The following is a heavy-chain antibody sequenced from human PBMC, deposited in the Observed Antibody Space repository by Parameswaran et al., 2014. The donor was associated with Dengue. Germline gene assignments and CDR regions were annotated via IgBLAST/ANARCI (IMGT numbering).Heavy chain of an antibody. Sequence: WVRQAPGQGLEWMGIINPSGGSTSYAQKFQGRVTMTRDTSTSTVYMELSSLRSEDTAVYYCARDPFVGYCSGGSCYSNYMDVWGQGTTVTVSS. D-gene: IGHD2-15*01. CDR3: ARDPFVGYCSGGSCYSNYMDV. J-gene: IGHJ6*03. CDR2: INPSGGST. V-gene: IGHV1-46*01.